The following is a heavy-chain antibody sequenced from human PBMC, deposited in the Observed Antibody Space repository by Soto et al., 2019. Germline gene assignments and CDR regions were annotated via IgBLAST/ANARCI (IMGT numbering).Heavy chain of an antibody. Sequence: QVQLVQSGAEVKKPGSSVKVSCKASGGTFSSYSISWVRQAPGQGLEWMGRIIPIIGIANYAQKFQGRVTITADKSTSTAYMELSSLRSEDTAVYYCATAGIYEGNWIDPWGQGTLVTVSS. CDR3: ATAGIYEGNWIDP. CDR1: GGTFSSYS. V-gene: IGHV1-69*02. D-gene: IGHD3-3*01. CDR2: IIPIIGIA. J-gene: IGHJ5*02.